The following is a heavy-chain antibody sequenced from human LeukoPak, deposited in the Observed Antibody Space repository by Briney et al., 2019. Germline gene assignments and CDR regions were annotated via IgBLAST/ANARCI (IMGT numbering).Heavy chain of an antibody. J-gene: IGHJ4*02. V-gene: IGHV3-48*03. Sequence: GGSLRLSCAASGFTFSSFEMNWVRQAPGKGLGWISYISGSATSISYADSVRGRFTISRDNAKNSLYLQMNSLRAEDSAVYYCAREYPDDGDGWGYWGQGSLVTVSS. CDR1: GFTFSSFE. D-gene: IGHD3-10*01. CDR3: AREYPDDGDGWGY. CDR2: ISGSATSI.